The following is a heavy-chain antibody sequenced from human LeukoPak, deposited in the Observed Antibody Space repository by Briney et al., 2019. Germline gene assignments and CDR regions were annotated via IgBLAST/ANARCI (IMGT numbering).Heavy chain of an antibody. Sequence: ASVKVSCKASGYTFTSYDINWVRQATGQGLEWMGWMNPNSGNTGYAQKFQGRVTITRNTSISTAYMELSSLRSEDTAVYYCARGQVDGRAAAGDYYYYYYMDVWGKGTTVTVSS. CDR2: MNPNSGNT. CDR1: GYTFTSYD. CDR3: ARGQVDGRAAAGDYYYYYYMDV. V-gene: IGHV1-8*03. J-gene: IGHJ6*03. D-gene: IGHD6-13*01.